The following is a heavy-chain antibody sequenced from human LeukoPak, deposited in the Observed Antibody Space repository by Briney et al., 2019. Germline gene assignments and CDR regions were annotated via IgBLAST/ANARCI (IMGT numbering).Heavy chain of an antibody. D-gene: IGHD2-15*01. Sequence: KPSETLSLTCTVSGASITTYYWSWIRQPPGKGLEWIGYIYYSGSTNYNPSLRSRLTISLDTSKNQFSLKLSSVTAADTAVYHCARGRGGGGSSNNWLDPWGQGSLVIVSS. CDR2: IYYSGST. J-gene: IGHJ5*02. CDR1: GASITTYY. CDR3: ARGRGGGGSSNNWLDP. V-gene: IGHV4-59*01.